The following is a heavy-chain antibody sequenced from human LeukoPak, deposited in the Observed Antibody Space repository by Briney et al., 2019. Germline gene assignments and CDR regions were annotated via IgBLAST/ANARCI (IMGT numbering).Heavy chain of an antibody. CDR1: GFTFSSYG. V-gene: IGHV3-23*01. CDR2: ISGSGGST. CDR3: AKSSGYSYGYGGY. D-gene: IGHD5-18*01. Sequence: GGSLRLSCAASGFTFSSYGMSWVRQAPGKGLEWVSAISGSGGSTYYADSVKGRFTISRDNSKNTLYLQMSSLRAEDTAVYYCAKSSGYSYGYGGYWGQGTLVTVSS. J-gene: IGHJ4*02.